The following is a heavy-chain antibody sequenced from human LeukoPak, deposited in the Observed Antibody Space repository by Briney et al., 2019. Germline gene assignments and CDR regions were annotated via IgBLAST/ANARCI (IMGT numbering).Heavy chain of an antibody. V-gene: IGHV4-39*01. CDR2: IYYSGST. D-gene: IGHD2-21*01. J-gene: IGHJ4*02. CDR3: ARAEICGGDCYLFDY. Sequence: SETLSLTCTVSSDSIYSRNYYWGWIRQPPGKGLEWIGSIYYSGSTYYNSSLKSRVTISVDTSKNQFSLKLSSLTAADTTVYYCARAEICGGDCYLFDYWGQGTLVTVSS. CDR1: SDSIYSRNYY.